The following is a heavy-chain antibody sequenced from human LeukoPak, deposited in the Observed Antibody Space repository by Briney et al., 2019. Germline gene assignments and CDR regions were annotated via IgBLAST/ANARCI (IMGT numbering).Heavy chain of an antibody. CDR3: ARLTGTNYTWFDP. CDR2: IIPIFGTA. Sequence: ASVKVSCKASGGTFSSYAISWVRQAPGQGLEWMGGIIPIFGTANYAQKFQGRVTITTDESTSTAYMELSSLRSEDTAVYYCARLTGTNYTWFDPWGQGTLVTVSS. CDR1: GGTFSSYA. V-gene: IGHV1-69*05. D-gene: IGHD1-7*01. J-gene: IGHJ5*02.